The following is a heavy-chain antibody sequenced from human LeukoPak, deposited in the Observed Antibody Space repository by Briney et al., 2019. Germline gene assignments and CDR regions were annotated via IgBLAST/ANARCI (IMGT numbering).Heavy chain of an antibody. D-gene: IGHD3-9*01. J-gene: IGHJ4*02. V-gene: IGHV1-2*02. CDR2: ISPNNGDT. Sequence: GASVKVSCSASLYSFIDYFIYCVRRAPGQGLEWMGWISPNNGDTNYAQKFQGSVTMTRDTSITTAYLELNRLTSDDTAVYYCARVPYNDILAGEDSDYWGQGTLVTVSS. CDR3: ARVPYNDILAGEDSDY. CDR1: LYSFIDYF.